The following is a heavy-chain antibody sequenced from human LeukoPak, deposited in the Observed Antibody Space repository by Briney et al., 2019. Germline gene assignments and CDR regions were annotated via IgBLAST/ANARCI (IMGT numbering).Heavy chain of an antibody. CDR1: GGSISSGDYY. CDR3: ARRPAAGMGYFDY. CDR2: IYYSGST. V-gene: IGHV4-30-4*01. Sequence: SQTLSLTCTVSGGSISSGDYYWSWIRQPPGKGLEWIGYIYYSGSTYYNPSLKSRVTISVDTSKNQFSLKLSSVTATDTAVYYCARRPAAGMGYFDYWGQGTLVTVSS. J-gene: IGHJ4*02. D-gene: IGHD6-13*01.